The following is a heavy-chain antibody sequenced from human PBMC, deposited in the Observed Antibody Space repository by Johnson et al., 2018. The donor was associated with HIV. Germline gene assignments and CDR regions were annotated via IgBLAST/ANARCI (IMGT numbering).Heavy chain of an antibody. D-gene: IGHD3-10*01. Sequence: VQLVESGEGLVQPGGSLRLSCAASGFTVSSNYMSWVRQAPGKGLEWVSVIYSGGSTYYADSVKGRFTISRDNFKNTLYLQMNSLRAEDTAVYYCARATWGRALLWFREHRDHAFDIWGQGTMVTVSS. J-gene: IGHJ3*02. CDR3: ARATWGRALLWFREHRDHAFDI. CDR2: IYSGGST. CDR1: GFTVSSNY. V-gene: IGHV3-66*01.